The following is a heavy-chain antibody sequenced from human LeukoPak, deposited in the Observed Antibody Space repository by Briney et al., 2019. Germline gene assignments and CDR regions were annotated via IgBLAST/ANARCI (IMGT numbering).Heavy chain of an antibody. Sequence: SETLSLTCTVSGGSISSYYWSWIRQPPGKGLEGIGYIYTSGSTNYNPSLKSRVTISVDTSKNQFSLKLSSVTAADTAMYYCARHVSWRHSYGYFDYWGQGTLVTVSS. V-gene: IGHV4-4*09. CDR3: ARHVSWRHSYGYFDY. J-gene: IGHJ4*02. CDR1: GGSISSYY. D-gene: IGHD5-18*01. CDR2: IYTSGST.